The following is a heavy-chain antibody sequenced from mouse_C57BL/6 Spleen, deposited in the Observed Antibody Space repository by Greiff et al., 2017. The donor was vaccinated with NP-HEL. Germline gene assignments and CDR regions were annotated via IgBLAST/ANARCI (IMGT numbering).Heavy chain of an antibody. CDR1: GYTFTSYW. CDR3: AHYYDSSYYFDY. Sequence: QVQLQQPGAELVKPGASVKMSCKASGYTFTSYWITWVKQRPGQGLEWIGDIYPGSGSTNYNEKFKSKATLTVDKSSSTAYMQLSSLTSEDSAVYYCAHYYDSSYYFDYWGQGTTLTDSS. V-gene: IGHV1-55*01. D-gene: IGHD1-1*01. J-gene: IGHJ2*01. CDR2: IYPGSGST.